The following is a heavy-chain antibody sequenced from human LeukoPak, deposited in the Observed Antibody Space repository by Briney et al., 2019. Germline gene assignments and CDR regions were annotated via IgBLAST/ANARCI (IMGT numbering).Heavy chain of an antibody. CDR1: GYTFTSYD. CDR2: MNPNSGNT. Sequence: ASVKVSCKASGYTFTSYDINWVRQATGQGLEWMGWMNPNSGNTGYAQKFQGRVTMTRNTSISTAYMELSSLRSEDTAVYYCARPTVATIDWFDPWGQGTLVTVSS. D-gene: IGHD6-19*01. V-gene: IGHV1-8*01. CDR3: ARPTVATIDWFDP. J-gene: IGHJ5*02.